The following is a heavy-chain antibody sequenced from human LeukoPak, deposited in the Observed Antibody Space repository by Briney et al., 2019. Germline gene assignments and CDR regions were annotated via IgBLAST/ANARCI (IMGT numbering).Heavy chain of an antibody. V-gene: IGHV4-59*01. D-gene: IGHD1-7*01. Sequence: SETLSLTCTVSGGPISSYYWSWIRQPPGKGLEWIGYIYYSGSTNYNPSLKSRVTISVDTSKNQFSLKLSSVTAADTAVYYCARDKSETGTIPDDAFDIWGQGTMVTVSS. CDR2: IYYSGST. CDR1: GGPISSYY. CDR3: ARDKSETGTIPDDAFDI. J-gene: IGHJ3*02.